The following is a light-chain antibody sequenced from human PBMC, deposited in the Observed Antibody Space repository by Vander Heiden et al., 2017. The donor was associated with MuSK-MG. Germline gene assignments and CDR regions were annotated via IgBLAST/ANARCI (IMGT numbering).Light chain of an antibody. Sequence: EILMMQSPATLSVSPGERATLSCRASQSVSSNLAWYQQKPGQAPRLLIYGASTRATGIPARFSGSGSGTEFTLTISSLQSEDFAVYYCQQDNNWPLTFGGGTKVEIK. J-gene: IGKJ4*01. CDR2: GAS. CDR1: QSVSSN. CDR3: QQDNNWPLT. V-gene: IGKV3D-15*01.